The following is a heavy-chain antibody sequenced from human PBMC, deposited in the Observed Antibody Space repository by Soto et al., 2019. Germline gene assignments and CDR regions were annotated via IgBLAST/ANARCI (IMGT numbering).Heavy chain of an antibody. J-gene: IGHJ3*02. Sequence: PSETLSLTCAVYGGSFSGYYWSWIRQPPGKGLEWIGEINHSGSTNYNPSLKSRVTISVDTSKNQFSLKLSSVTAADTAVYYCARSPYDFWSGDDAFDIWGQGTMVTVSS. D-gene: IGHD3-3*01. CDR1: GGSFSGYY. V-gene: IGHV4-34*01. CDR2: INHSGST. CDR3: ARSPYDFWSGDDAFDI.